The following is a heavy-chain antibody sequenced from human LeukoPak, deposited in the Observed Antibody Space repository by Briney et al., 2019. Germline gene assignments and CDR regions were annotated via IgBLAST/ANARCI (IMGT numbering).Heavy chain of an antibody. CDR2: INHSGST. D-gene: IGHD5-24*01. J-gene: IGHJ3*02. Sequence: SETLSLTCAVYGGSFSGYYWSWIRQPPGKGLEWIGEINHSGSTNYNPSLKSRVTISVDTSKNQFSLKLSSVTAADTAVYYCARLVGEMATIWVAFDIWGQGTMVTVSS. V-gene: IGHV4-34*01. CDR1: GGSFSGYY. CDR3: ARLVGEMATIWVAFDI.